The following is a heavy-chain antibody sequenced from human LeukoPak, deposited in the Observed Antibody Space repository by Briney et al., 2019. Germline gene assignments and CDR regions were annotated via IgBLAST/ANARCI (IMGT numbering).Heavy chain of an antibody. V-gene: IGHV3-7*03. CDR1: GFTFSNYW. D-gene: IGHD3-10*01. Sequence: QPGGSLRLSCAASGFTFSNYWMSWVRQAPEKGLEWVANIKQDGSEKYYVDSVKGRFTISRDNAKNSLYLQMNSLRVEDTAVYYCASRHGSGILGFDYWGQGTLVTVSS. CDR3: ASRHGSGILGFDY. CDR2: IKQDGSEK. J-gene: IGHJ4*02.